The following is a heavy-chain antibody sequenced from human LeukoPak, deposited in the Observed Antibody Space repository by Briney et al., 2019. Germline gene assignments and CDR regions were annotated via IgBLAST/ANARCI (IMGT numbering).Heavy chain of an antibody. J-gene: IGHJ4*02. CDR1: GFTFSDHY. D-gene: IGHD6-19*01. V-gene: IGHV3-72*01. Sequence: GGSLTLSCAASGFTFSDHYMDWVRQAPGKGLEWVGRTGNKANSYTTEYAASVKGRFTISRDDSKNSLFLQMNSLKSEDTAVYYCARGNTSAWYPFDYWGQGTLVTVSS. CDR2: TGNKANSYTT. CDR3: ARGNTSAWYPFDY.